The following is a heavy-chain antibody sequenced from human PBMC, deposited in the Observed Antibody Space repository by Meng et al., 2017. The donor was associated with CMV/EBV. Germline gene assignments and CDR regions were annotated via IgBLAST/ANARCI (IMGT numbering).Heavy chain of an antibody. V-gene: IGHV4-34*01. J-gene: IGHJ5*02. CDR1: GGSFSGYY. CDR3: ARVRVLPNRGTKLLYLNWFDP. Sequence: GSLRLSCAVYGGSFSGYYWSWIRQPPGKGLGWIGEINHSGSTNYNPSLKSRVTISVDTSKNQFSLKLSSVTAADTAVYYCARVRVLPNRGTKLLYLNWFDPWGQGTLVTVSS. CDR2: INHSGST. D-gene: IGHD2-2*02.